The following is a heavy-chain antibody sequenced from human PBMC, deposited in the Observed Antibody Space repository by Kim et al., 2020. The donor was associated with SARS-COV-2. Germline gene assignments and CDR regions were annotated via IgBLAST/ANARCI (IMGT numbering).Heavy chain of an antibody. CDR2: IIPIFGTA. J-gene: IGHJ4*02. CDR3: ARMAVAGTGVFDY. D-gene: IGHD6-19*01. CDR1: GGTFSSYA. Sequence: SVKVSCKASGGTFSSYAISWVRQAPGQGLEWMGGIIPIFGTANYAQKFQGRVTITADESTSTAYMELSSLRSEDTAVYYCARMAVAGTGVFDYWGQGTLVTVSS. V-gene: IGHV1-69*13.